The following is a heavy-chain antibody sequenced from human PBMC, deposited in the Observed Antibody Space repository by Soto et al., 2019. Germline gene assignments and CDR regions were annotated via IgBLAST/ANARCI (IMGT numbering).Heavy chain of an antibody. V-gene: IGHV1-18*01. J-gene: IGHJ3*02. CDR2: ISAYNGNT. CDR1: GYTFTSYG. D-gene: IGHD2-2*01. CDR3: ARDYIVVVPAATYPAFDS. Sequence: ASVKVSCKASGYTFTSYGISWVRQAPGQGLEWMGWISAYNGNTNYAQKLQGRVTMTTDTSTSTAYMELRSLRSDDTAVYYCARDYIVVVPAATYPAFDSWGQGTMVTVSS.